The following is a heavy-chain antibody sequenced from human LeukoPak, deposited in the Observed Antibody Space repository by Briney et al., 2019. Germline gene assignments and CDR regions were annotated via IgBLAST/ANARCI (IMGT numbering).Heavy chain of an antibody. CDR3: ARSDCSSTSCYRWGYYYYYMDV. D-gene: IGHD2-2*02. J-gene: IGHJ6*03. CDR1: GGTFSSYA. CDR2: IIPIFGTA. V-gene: IGHV1-69*05. Sequence: GASVTVSCKASGGTFSSYAISWVRQAPGQGLEWMGGIIPIFGTANYAQKFQGRVTITTDESTSTAYMELSSLRSEDTAVYYCARSDCSSTSCYRWGYYYYYMDVWGKGTTVTVSS.